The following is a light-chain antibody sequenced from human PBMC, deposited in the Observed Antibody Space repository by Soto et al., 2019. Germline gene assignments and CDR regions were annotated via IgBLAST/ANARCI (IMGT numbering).Light chain of an antibody. V-gene: IGLV3-21*02. Sequence: SYAGTQTSSVSVAPGQTARISCGGNNIGGKSVHWYQQKPGQAPVVVVYDDSDRPSGIPERFSGSNSGNTATLTISRVEAGDEADYHCQVWDDNSDHHVFGTGTKVTV. J-gene: IGLJ1*01. CDR2: DDS. CDR1: NIGGKS. CDR3: QVWDDNSDHHV.